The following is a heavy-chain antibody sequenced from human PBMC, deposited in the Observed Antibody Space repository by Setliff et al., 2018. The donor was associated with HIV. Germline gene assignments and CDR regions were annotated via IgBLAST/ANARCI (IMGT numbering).Heavy chain of an antibody. CDR2: IYPGDSET. J-gene: IGHJ6*02. V-gene: IGHV5-51*01. D-gene: IGHD3-22*01. CDR3: ARQGVQYYQSSGYHPSYYHYGMDV. Sequence: GESLKISCKGSGYTFTSNWIAWIRQMPGRGLEWMGMIYPGDSETKYSPSFQGQVTISVDKSISTAYLQWSSLKASDTAMYYCARQGVQYYQSSGYHPSYYHYGMDVWGQGTTVTVSS. CDR1: GYTFTSNW.